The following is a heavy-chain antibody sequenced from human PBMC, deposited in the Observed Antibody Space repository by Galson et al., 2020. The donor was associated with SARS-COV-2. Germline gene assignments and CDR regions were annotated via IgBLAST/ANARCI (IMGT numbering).Heavy chain of an antibody. V-gene: IGHV3-30-3*02. D-gene: IGHD5-18*01. CDR3: AKSGYSYGYVPWSFDY. J-gene: IGHJ4*02. CDR2: ISYDGSNK. Sequence: GGSLRLSCAASGFTFSSYAMHWVRQAPGKGLEWVAVISYDGSNKYYADSVKGRFTIPRDNSKNTLYLQMNSLRAEDTAVYYCAKSGYSYGYVPWSFDYWGQGTLVTVSS. CDR1: GFTFSSYA.